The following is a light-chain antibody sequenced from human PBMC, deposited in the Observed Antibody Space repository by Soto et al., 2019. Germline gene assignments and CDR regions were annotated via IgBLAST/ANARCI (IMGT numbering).Light chain of an antibody. J-gene: IGLJ3*02. CDR2: EVS. CDR3: CSYAGSTPWV. CDR1: SSDVGSYNF. V-gene: IGLV2-23*02. Sequence: QSVLTQPASVSGSPGQSITISCTGTSSDVGSYNFVSWYQQHPGKAPKLMISEVSKRPSGVSNRFSGSKSGNTASLTISGLQAEDEADYYCCSYAGSTPWVFGGGTKVTVL.